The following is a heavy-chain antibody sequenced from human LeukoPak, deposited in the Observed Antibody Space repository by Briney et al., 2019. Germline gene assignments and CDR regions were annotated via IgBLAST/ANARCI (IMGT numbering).Heavy chain of an antibody. V-gene: IGHV3-9*01. CDR1: GFPFEDYA. CDR3: AKDMRATYYYYGMDV. CDR2: ISWNSGSI. Sequence: GGSLRLSGAASGFPFEDYAMHWVGQAPGKGLEGVSGISWNSGSIGYADSVKGRFTISRDNAKNSLYLQMNSLRAEDTALYYCAKDMRATYYYYGMDVWGQGTTVTVSS. J-gene: IGHJ6*02.